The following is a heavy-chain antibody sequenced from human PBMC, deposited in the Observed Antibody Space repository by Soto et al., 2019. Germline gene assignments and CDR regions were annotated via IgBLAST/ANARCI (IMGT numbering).Heavy chain of an antibody. D-gene: IGHD5-12*01. Sequence: EVQLVESGGGLVQPGGSLRLSCATSGFTFSDHCIDWVRQTPGKGLEWVGRTRNKANSYTTEYAASVKGRFTISRDDSKSSVYLQMDSLKTEDTAVYYCARARWLQSHWPFELWGRGTLVTVSS. V-gene: IGHV3-72*01. CDR1: GFTFSDHC. J-gene: IGHJ2*01. CDR2: TRNKANSYTT. CDR3: ARARWLQSHWPFEL.